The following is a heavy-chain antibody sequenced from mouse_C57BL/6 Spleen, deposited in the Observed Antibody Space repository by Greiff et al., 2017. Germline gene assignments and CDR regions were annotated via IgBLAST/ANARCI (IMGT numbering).Heavy chain of an antibody. V-gene: IGHV5-4*01. CDR3: ARDLGSNLFAY. CDR1: GFTFSSYA. CDR2: ISDGGSYT. D-gene: IGHD2-5*01. Sequence: DVMLVESGGGLVKPGGSLKLSYAASGFTFSSYAMSWVRQTPEKRLEWVATISDGGSYTYYPDNVKGRFTISRDNAKNNLYLQMSHLKSEDTAMYYCARDLGSNLFAYWGQGTLVTVSA. J-gene: IGHJ3*01.